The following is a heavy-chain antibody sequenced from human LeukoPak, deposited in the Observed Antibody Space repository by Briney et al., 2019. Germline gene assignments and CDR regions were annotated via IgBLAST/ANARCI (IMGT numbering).Heavy chain of an antibody. CDR3: ARAAGLGFGRYYYYMDV. Sequence: ASVKVSCKASGGTFSSYAISWVRQAPGQGLEWMGGIIPIFGTANYAQKFQGRVTITADESTSTAYMELSSLRSEDTAVYYCARAAGLGFGRYYYYMDVWGKGTTVTISS. CDR2: IIPIFGTA. CDR1: GGTFSSYA. D-gene: IGHD3-10*01. V-gene: IGHV1-69*13. J-gene: IGHJ6*03.